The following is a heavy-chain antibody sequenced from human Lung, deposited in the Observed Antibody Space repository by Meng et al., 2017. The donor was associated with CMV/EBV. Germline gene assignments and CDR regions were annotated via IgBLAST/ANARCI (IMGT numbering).Heavy chain of an antibody. Sequence: ETLSLTCAASGFTFSSYSMNWVRQAPGKGLEWVSSISSSSSYIYYADSVKGRFTISRDNAKNSLYLQMNSLRAEDTAVYYCARDTLTMVRGVWVYWGQGTVVTSPQ. CDR1: GFTFSSYS. J-gene: IGHJ4*02. CDR2: ISSSSSYI. CDR3: ARDTLTMVRGVWVY. D-gene: IGHD3-10*01. V-gene: IGHV3-21*01.